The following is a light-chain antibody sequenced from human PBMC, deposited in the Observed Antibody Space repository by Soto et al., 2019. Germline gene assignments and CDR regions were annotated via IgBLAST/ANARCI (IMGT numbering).Light chain of an antibody. CDR1: SSDVGGYNY. CDR2: EVS. CDR3: SSYTSSSTHWV. V-gene: IGLV2-14*01. J-gene: IGLJ3*02. Sequence: QSVLTQPASVSWSPGQSITISCTGTSSDVGGYNYVSWYQQHPGKAPKLMIYEVSNRPSGVSNRFSRSKSGNTASLTISGLQAEDEADSYCSSYTSSSTHWVFGGGTKLTVL.